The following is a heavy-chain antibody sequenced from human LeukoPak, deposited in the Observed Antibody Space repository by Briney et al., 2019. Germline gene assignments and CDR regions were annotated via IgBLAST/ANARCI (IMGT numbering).Heavy chain of an antibody. V-gene: IGHV1-18*01. Sequence: ASVKVSYKASGYTFTSYGISWVRQAPGQGLEWMGWISAYNGNTNYAQKLQGRVTMTTDTSTSTAYMELRSLRSDDTAVYYCARDGRVRPNPEDYCYYYGMDVWGQGTTVTVSS. J-gene: IGHJ6*02. CDR1: GYTFTSYG. CDR3: ARDGRVRPNPEDYCYYYGMDV. CDR2: ISAYNGNT. D-gene: IGHD1-1*01.